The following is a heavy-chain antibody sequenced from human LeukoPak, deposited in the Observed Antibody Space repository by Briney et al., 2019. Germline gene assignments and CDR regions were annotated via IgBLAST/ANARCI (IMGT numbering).Heavy chain of an antibody. J-gene: IGHJ3*02. CDR3: ARALHDALDI. Sequence: GSLRLSCAASGFTFSDYYMTWIRQAPGQGLEWVSYISSRGSSTHYADSLKGRFTISRDNAKNSLYLQMSSLRAEDTDVYYCARALHDALDIWGQGTMVTVSS. CDR2: ISSRGSST. CDR1: GFTFSDYY. V-gene: IGHV3-11*01.